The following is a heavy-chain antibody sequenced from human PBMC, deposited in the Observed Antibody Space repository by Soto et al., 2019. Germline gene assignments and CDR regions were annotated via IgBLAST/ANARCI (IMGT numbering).Heavy chain of an antibody. CDR3: ARAGVAHIPTVGLNWFDP. CDR1: GGSISSGGYY. J-gene: IGHJ5*02. Sequence: SETLSLTCNVSGGSISSGGYYWSWIRQHPGKGPEWIGYIYYSGRTYYNPSLKSRVTISVDTSKNQFSLKLSSVTAADTAVYYCARAGVAHIPTVGLNWFDPWGQGTLVTVSS. CDR2: IYYSGRT. V-gene: IGHV4-31*03. D-gene: IGHD4-4*01.